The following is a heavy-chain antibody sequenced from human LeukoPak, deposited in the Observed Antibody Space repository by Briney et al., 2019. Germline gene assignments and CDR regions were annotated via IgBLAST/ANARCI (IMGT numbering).Heavy chain of an antibody. CDR1: GYTFTSHG. D-gene: IGHD1-14*01. J-gene: IGHJ4*02. CDR3: ARDRRHRSSGVGDLAYYFDY. Sequence: ASVKVSCKASGYTFTSHGISWVRQAPGQGLEWMGWISTYNGNTNYAQKLQGRVSMTTDTSTSTAYMDLRSLRSDDTAVYYCARDRRHRSSGVGDLAYYFDYWGQGTLVTVSS. V-gene: IGHV1-18*01. CDR2: ISTYNGNT.